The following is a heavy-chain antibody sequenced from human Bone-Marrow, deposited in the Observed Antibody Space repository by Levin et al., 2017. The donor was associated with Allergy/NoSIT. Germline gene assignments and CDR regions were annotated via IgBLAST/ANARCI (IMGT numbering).Heavy chain of an antibody. CDR3: ARVNRGSYD. Sequence: GGSLRLSCAASGFKLSDHYMSWVRQAPGKGLEWVSFISNRDTTTYYADAVKGRFTISRDNAKNSLYLQMDSLRAEDTAVYYCARVNRGSYDWGQGILVTVSS. CDR2: ISNRDTTT. J-gene: IGHJ4*02. CDR1: GFKLSDHY. V-gene: IGHV3-11*01. D-gene: IGHD3-10*01.